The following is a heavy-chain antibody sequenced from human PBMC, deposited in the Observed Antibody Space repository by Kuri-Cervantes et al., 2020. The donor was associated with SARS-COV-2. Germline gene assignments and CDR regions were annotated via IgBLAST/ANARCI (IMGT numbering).Heavy chain of an antibody. CDR3: ARGLKEAKHIVVVTAIRETRRFDY. Sequence: SETLSLTCAVYGGSFSGYYWSWIRQPPGKGLEWIGEINHSGSTNYNPSLKSRVTISVVTSKNQFSLKLSSVTAADTAVYYCARGLKEAKHIVVVTAIRETRRFDYWGQGTLVTVSS. CDR1: GGSFSGYY. CDR2: INHSGST. J-gene: IGHJ4*02. D-gene: IGHD2-21*02. V-gene: IGHV4-34*01.